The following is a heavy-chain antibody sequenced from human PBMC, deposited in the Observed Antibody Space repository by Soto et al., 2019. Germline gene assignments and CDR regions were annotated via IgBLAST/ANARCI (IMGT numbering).Heavy chain of an antibody. D-gene: IGHD3-9*01. CDR3: AKDVHPYYGILTGYPGPTPYFDY. J-gene: IGHJ4*02. Sequence: GGTLRLSCAASGFTFSSYAISWVRRAPGKGLELVSAISGSCSSTYYADSVKGRFTMSRDNSKNTLYLQMNSLRAEDPAVYYCAKDVHPYYGILTGYPGPTPYFDYWGQVTLVTVSS. V-gene: IGHV3-23*01. CDR1: GFTFSSYA. CDR2: ISGSCSST.